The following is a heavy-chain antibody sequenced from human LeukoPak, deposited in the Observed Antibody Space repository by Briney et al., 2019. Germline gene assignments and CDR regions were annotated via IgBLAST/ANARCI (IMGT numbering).Heavy chain of an antibody. CDR1: GVSINDYY. J-gene: IGHJ1*01. CDR2: ISHTEGT. D-gene: IGHD3-9*01. CDR3: ARIRCGHSGSVCYNH. Sequence: SETLSLTCGVFGVSINDYYWSWIRQSPGKGLEWIGEISHTEGTRYNPSLESRVTMSVGTSENQLSLKLIFVTAADTAVYYCARIRCGHSGSVCYNHWGLATLVTLSS. V-gene: IGHV4-34*01.